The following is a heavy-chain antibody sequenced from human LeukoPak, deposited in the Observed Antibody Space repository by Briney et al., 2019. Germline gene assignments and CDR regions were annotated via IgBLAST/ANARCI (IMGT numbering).Heavy chain of an antibody. D-gene: IGHD2-15*01. V-gene: IGHV3-30-3*01. CDR3: AREAQYCSGGSCYSVPDNWFDP. CDR1: GFTFSSYA. J-gene: IGHJ5*02. Sequence: GGSLRLSCAASGFTFSSYAMHWVRQAPGKGLEWVAVISYDGSNKYYADSVKGRFTISRDNSKNTLYLQMNSLRAEDTAVYYCAREAQYCSGGSCYSVPDNWFDPWGQGTLVTVSS. CDR2: ISYDGSNK.